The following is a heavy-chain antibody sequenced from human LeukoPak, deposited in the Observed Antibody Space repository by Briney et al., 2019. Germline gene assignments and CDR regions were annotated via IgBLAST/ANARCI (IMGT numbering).Heavy chain of an antibody. V-gene: IGHV1-3*03. CDR2: INGGNGDT. CDR1: GGTFSSYA. D-gene: IGHD3/OR15-3a*01. Sequence: ASVKVSCKASGGTFSSYAISWVRQAPGQSLEWMGGINGGNGDTKYSQELQGRVTISRDTSANTAYMELSSLRSEDMAVYYCTLYNFWGQGTLVTVSS. J-gene: IGHJ4*02. CDR3: TLYNF.